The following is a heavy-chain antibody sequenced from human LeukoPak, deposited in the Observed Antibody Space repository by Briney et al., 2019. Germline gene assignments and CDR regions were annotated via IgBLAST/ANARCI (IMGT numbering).Heavy chain of an antibody. CDR1: GFTFSDYY. J-gene: IGHJ4*02. CDR3: ARVWGYCSSTSCYGEGYFDY. V-gene: IGHV3-11*04. Sequence: GGSLRLSCAASGFTFSDYYMSWIRQAPGKGLEWVSYISSRGSTIYYADSVKGRFTISRDNAKNSLYLQVNSLRAEDTAVYYCARVWGYCSSTSCYGEGYFDYWGQGTLVTVSS. D-gene: IGHD2-2*01. CDR2: ISSRGSTI.